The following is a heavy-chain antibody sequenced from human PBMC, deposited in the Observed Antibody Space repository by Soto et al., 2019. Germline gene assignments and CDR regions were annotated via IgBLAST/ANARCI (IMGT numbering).Heavy chain of an antibody. V-gene: IGHV1-69*05. Sequence: QVQLVQSGAEVKKPGSSVKVSCKASGGTFSSYAISWVRQAPGQGLEWMGGIIPIFGTANYAQKFQGRVTXTXDXXTTTAYMELSSLGSEDTAVYYCARATDYGDYVWETWGQGTLVTVSS. CDR1: GGTFSSYA. D-gene: IGHD4-17*01. CDR3: ARATDYGDYVWET. J-gene: IGHJ4*02. CDR2: IIPIFGTA.